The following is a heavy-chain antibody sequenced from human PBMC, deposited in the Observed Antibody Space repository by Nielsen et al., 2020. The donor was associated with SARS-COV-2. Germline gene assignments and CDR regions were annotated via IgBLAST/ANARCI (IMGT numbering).Heavy chain of an antibody. V-gene: IGHV3-21*04. CDR3: AREVGDCSSTSCIIFNYYYYYYMDV. J-gene: IGHJ6*03. CDR2: AESSSRFI. Sequence: VRQAPGKGLEWVSSAESSSRFIYYADSVRGRFTISRDNAKNSLYLQMNSLRAEDTALYHCAREVGDCSSTSCIIFNYYYYYYMDVWGKGTTVTVSS. D-gene: IGHD2-2*01.